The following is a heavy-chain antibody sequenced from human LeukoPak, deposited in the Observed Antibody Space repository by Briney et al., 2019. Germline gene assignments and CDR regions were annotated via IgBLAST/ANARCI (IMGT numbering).Heavy chain of an antibody. CDR1: GYTFTSYG. CDR2: ISPYNANT. J-gene: IGHJ4*02. V-gene: IGHV1-18*01. D-gene: IGHD3-22*01. CDR3: ARDYYDSSGQYYFDY. Sequence: ASVKVSCKASGYTFTSYGISWVRQAPGQGLEWMGWISPYNANTDYAQKLQGRVTLTTDTSTSTAYMELRSLRSDDTAVYYCARDYYDSSGQYYFDYWGQGTLVIVSS.